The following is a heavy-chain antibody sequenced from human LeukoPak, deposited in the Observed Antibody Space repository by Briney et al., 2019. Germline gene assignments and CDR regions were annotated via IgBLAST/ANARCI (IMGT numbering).Heavy chain of an antibody. CDR2: IFPSGGEI. D-gene: IGHD2-8*02. J-gene: IGHJ4*02. V-gene: IGHV3-23*01. CDR1: GFSFSTYT. Sequence: GGSLRLSCAASGFSFSTYTMSWVRQAPGKGLEWVSSIFPSGGEIHYADSVRGRFTISRDNSKSTLSLQMNSLRAEDTAIYYCATYRQVLLPFESWGQGTLVTVSS. CDR3: ATYRQVLLPFES.